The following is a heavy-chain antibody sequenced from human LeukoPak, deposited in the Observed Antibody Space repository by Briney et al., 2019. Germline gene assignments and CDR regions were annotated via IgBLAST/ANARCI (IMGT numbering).Heavy chain of an antibody. D-gene: IGHD5-24*01. CDR2: IKQDGSEK. CDR3: ARDRRWLRTFGY. V-gene: IGHV3-7*01. J-gene: IGHJ4*02. CDR1: GFTFSSYA. Sequence: PGGSLRLSCAASGFTFSSYAMSWVRQAPGKGLEWVADIKQDGSEKYYVDSVKGRFTISRDNAKNSLYLQMNSLRAEDTAVYYCARDRRWLRTFGYWGQGTLVTVSS.